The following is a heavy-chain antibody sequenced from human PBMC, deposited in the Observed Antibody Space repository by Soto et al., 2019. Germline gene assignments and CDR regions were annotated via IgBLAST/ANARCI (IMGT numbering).Heavy chain of an antibody. CDR3: ARGCKIAAGRAAAGSANWFDP. D-gene: IGHD6-25*01. Sequence: QVQLVQSGAEVKKPGSSVKVSCQASGGTFSTYTVTWVRQAPGQGFEWMGEINPIFGTTNYAQKFQGRVTFTAGDSASTAYMELRSLRSADTAVYYCARGCKIAAGRAAAGSANWFDPWGQGTLVAVSS. CDR2: INPIFGTT. V-gene: IGHV1-69*01. CDR1: GGTFSTYT. J-gene: IGHJ5*02.